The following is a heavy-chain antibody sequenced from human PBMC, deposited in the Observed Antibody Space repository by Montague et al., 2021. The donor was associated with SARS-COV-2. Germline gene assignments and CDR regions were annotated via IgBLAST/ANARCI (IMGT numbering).Heavy chain of an antibody. CDR2: IYYSGTT. CDR3: ARGMIRGVTTPFDY. J-gene: IGHJ4*02. V-gene: IGHV4-39*02. Sequence: SDTLSLTCSVSSGSIISSGYYWGWIRQPPGKELEWIGNIYYSGTTYYNPSLQSRGTISVDTSKNHLSLRLSPVTAADTAVYFCARGMIRGVTTPFDYWGQGSQVTVSS. CDR1: SGSIISSGYY. D-gene: IGHD3-10*01.